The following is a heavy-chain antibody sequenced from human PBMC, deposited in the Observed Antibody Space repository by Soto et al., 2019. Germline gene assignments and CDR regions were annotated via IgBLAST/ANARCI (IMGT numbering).Heavy chain of an antibody. Sequence: SETLSLTCTVSGGSISSYYWSWIRQPPGKGLEWIGYIYYSGSTNYNPSLKSRVTISVDTSKNQFSLKLSSVTAADTAVYYCATGGSGSYYNPYYFDYWGQGTLVTVYS. V-gene: IGHV4-59*01. CDR3: ATGGSGSYYNPYYFDY. CDR1: GGSISSYY. J-gene: IGHJ4*02. CDR2: IYYSGST. D-gene: IGHD3-10*01.